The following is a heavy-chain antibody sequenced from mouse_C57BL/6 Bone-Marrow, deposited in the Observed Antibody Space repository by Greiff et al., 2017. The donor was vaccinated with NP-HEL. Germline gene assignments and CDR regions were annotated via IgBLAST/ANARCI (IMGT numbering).Heavy chain of an antibody. CDR1: GYTFTSYG. CDR3: ARSGLLYCYGDY. D-gene: IGHD1-1*01. V-gene: IGHV1-81*01. J-gene: IGHJ2*01. Sequence: QVHVKQSGAELARPGASVKLSCKASGYTFTSYGISWVKQRTGQGLEWIGEIYPRSGNTYYNEKFKGKATLTADKSSSTAYMELRSLTSEDSAVYFCARSGLLYCYGDYWGQGTTLTVSS. CDR2: IYPRSGNT.